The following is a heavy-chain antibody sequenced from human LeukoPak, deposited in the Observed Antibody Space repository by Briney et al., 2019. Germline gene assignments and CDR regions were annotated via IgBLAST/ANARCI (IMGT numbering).Heavy chain of an antibody. Sequence: ASVTVSCKASGYTFTGYYMHWVRQAPGQGLEWMGWINPNSGGTNYAQKLQGRVTMTTDTSTSTAYMELRSLRSDDTAVYYCARGSLGRRAFDIWGQGTMVTVSS. CDR3: ARGSLGRRAFDI. CDR1: GYTFTGYY. CDR2: INPNSGGT. D-gene: IGHD1-26*01. V-gene: IGHV1-2*02. J-gene: IGHJ3*02.